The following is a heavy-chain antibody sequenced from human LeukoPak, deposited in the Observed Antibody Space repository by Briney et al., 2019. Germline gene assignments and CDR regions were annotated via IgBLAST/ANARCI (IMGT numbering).Heavy chain of an antibody. CDR3: AREWEDIVVVPADPNYYYYYGMDV. Sequence: GGSLRLSCAASGFTFSDYYMSWIRQAPGKGLEWVSYISSSSSYTNYADSVKGRFTISRDNAKNSLYLQMNSLRAEDTAVYYCAREWEDIVVVPADPNYYYYYGMDVWGQGTTVTVSS. V-gene: IGHV3-11*06. J-gene: IGHJ6*02. D-gene: IGHD2-2*01. CDR2: ISSSSSYT. CDR1: GFTFSDYY.